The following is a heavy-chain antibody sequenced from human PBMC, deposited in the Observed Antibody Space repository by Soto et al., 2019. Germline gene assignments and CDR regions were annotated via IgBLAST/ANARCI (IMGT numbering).Heavy chain of an antibody. CDR2: IIPFLGKI. J-gene: IGHJ4*02. CDR3: ARETAHRGASGRPLLPENFDS. CDR1: GSIFITYG. D-gene: IGHD3-10*01. V-gene: IGHV1-69*06. Sequence: QVQLVQSGAEMKMPGSSVKVSCKTSGSIFITYGISWVRQAPGQGLEWMGGIIPFLGKINHAQIFQDRVTITADKATSTVYLELTDLISNDRAVYNCARETAHRGASGRPLLPENFDSWGQGTLVTVSS.